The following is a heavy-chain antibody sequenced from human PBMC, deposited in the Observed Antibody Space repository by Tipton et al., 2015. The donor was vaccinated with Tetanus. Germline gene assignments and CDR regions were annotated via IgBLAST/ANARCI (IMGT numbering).Heavy chain of an antibody. CDR1: GGSISSSNYY. V-gene: IGHV4-39*01. CDR2: IYYSGST. D-gene: IGHD6-13*01. J-gene: IGHJ4*02. Sequence: LRLSCTVSGGSISSSNYYWGWIRQPPGKGLEWIGRIYYSGSTSYNPSLKSRVTISVDTSKNQFSLELNSVTAADTAVYYCARGWGSSWYYFDNWGQGTLVTVSS. CDR3: ARGWGSSWYYFDN.